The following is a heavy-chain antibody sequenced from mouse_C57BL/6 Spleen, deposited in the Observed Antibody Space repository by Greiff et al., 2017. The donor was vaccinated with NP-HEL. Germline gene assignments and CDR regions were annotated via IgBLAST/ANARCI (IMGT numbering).Heavy chain of an antibody. J-gene: IGHJ3*01. D-gene: IGHD1-1*01. Sequence: QVQLKQPGAELVRPGSSVKLSCKASGYTFTSYWMDWVKQRPGQGLEWIGNIYPSDSETHYNQKFKDKATLTVDKSSSTAYMQLSSLTSEDSAVYYCARGYGSSYGFAYWGQGTLVTVSA. CDR2: IYPSDSET. CDR1: GYTFTSYW. V-gene: IGHV1-61*01. CDR3: ARGYGSSYGFAY.